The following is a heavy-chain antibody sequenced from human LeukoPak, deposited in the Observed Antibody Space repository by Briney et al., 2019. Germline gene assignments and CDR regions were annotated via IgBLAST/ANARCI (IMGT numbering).Heavy chain of an antibody. CDR1: GYSFTSYW. CDR3: ATTPVPAANNREVDY. J-gene: IGHJ4*02. V-gene: IGHV5-51*01. D-gene: IGHD2-2*01. Sequence: KPGESLKISCKGSGYSFTSYWIGWVRQMPGKGLEWMGIIYPGDSDTRYSPSFQGQVTISADKSISTAYLQWSSLKASDTAMYYCATTPVPAANNREVDYWGQGTLVTVSS. CDR2: IYPGDSDT.